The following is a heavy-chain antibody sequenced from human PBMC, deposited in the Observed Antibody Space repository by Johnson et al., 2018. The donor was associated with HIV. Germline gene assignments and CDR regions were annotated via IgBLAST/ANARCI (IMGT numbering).Heavy chain of an antibody. CDR3: AIIPPGGAGKGADAFDI. CDR2: INWNGGST. Sequence: VQLVESGGGVVQPGRSLRLSCAASGFTFSNFAMHWVRQAPGKGLEWVSGINWNGGSTGYADSVKGRFTISRDNAKNSLYLQMNSLRAEDTAVYYCAIIPPGGAGKGADAFDIWGQGTMVTVSS. J-gene: IGHJ3*02. D-gene: IGHD1-26*01. V-gene: IGHV3-20*04. CDR1: GFTFSNFA.